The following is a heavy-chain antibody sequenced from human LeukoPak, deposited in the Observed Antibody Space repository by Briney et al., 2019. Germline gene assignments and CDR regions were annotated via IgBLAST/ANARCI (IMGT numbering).Heavy chain of an antibody. CDR2: IYHSGKA. CDR3: ARGGRAFDV. Sequence: SETLCLTCTVFGAFISSGGFYWSWLRQPPGKGLEWIGYIYHSGKAYYNPSLESRVTISVDRSKNHFSLNLNSVTAADTSVYYCARGGRAFDVWGQGTLISVSP. V-gene: IGHV4-30-2*01. J-gene: IGHJ3*01. CDR1: GAFISSGGFY.